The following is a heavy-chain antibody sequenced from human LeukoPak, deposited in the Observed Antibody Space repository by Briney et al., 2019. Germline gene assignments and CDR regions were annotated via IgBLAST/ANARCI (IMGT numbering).Heavy chain of an antibody. Sequence: PGGSLRLSCAASGFTFSSYGMYWVRQAPGKGLEWVAVISNDGANKYYADSVKGRFTIFRDDSKNTLFLQMNSLRPEDTAMYYCAKYQGYDSDYMAVWGQEALVTVSS. D-gene: IGHD3-22*01. CDR1: GFTFSSYG. CDR2: ISNDGANK. J-gene: IGHJ4*02. CDR3: AKYQGYDSDYMAV. V-gene: IGHV3-30*18.